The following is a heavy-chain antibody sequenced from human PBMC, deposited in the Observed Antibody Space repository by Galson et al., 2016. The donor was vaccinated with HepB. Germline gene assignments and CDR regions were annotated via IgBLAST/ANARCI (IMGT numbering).Heavy chain of an antibody. CDR3: ARDDRSGNYYDYYYFGMDV. CDR2: IWHDGSNK. J-gene: IGHJ6*02. V-gene: IGHV3-33*01. Sequence: SLRLSCAASEFTFSTYGMHWVRQAPGKGLEWVALIWHDGSNKYYADSVKGRFTISRDNSKNTLYLQMTSLKAEDTAVYYCARDDRSGNYYDYYYFGMDVWGQGTTVTVSS. D-gene: IGHD3-10*01. CDR1: EFTFSTYG.